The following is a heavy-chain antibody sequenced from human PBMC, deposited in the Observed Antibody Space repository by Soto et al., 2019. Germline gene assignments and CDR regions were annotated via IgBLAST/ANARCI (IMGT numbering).Heavy chain of an antibody. CDR3: AHRVLRTVFGLVTTTAIYFDF. CDR2: IYWDDDK. Sequence: QITLNESGPTQVKPRQTLTLTCTFSGFSLTTSGVGVGWIRQSPGKAPEWLALIYWDDDKRYSPSLKSRLTINKDTSKKQVVLTMADLDPADTATYYCAHRVLRTVFGLVTTTAIYFDFWGQGTTVAVSS. CDR1: GFSLTTSGVG. J-gene: IGHJ4*02. D-gene: IGHD3-3*01. V-gene: IGHV2-5*02.